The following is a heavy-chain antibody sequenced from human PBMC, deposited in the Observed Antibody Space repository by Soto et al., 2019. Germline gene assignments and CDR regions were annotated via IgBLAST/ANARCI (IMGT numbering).Heavy chain of an antibody. V-gene: IGHV1-2*02. CDR3: ASFEYSGSSDAFDI. D-gene: IGHD6-6*01. CDR1: GYTFTGYY. J-gene: IGHJ3*02. Sequence: ASVKVSCKASGYTFTGYYMHWVRQAPGLGLEWMGWINPNTGGTNYAQKFQGRGTMTRDTSISTAYMALSRLRSDDTAVYFCASFEYSGSSDAFDIWGQGTLVTVSS. CDR2: INPNTGGT.